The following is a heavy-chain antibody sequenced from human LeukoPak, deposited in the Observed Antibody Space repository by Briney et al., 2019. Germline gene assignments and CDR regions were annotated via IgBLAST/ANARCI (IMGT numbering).Heavy chain of an antibody. D-gene: IGHD1-26*01. CDR1: GGSFSGYY. J-gene: IGHJ4*02. Sequence: PSETLSLTCAVYGGSFSGYYWSWIRQPPGKGLEWIGEINHSGSTNYNPSLKSRVTISVDTSKNQFSLKLSSVTAADTAVYYCARRIVGANYFRDYWGQGTLVTV. V-gene: IGHV4-34*01. CDR2: INHSGST. CDR3: ARRIVGANYFRDY.